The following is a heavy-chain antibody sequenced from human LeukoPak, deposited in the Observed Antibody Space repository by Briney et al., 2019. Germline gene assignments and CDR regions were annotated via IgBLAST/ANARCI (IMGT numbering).Heavy chain of an antibody. CDR1: GGSISSYY. D-gene: IGHD6-13*01. CDR2: IYYSGST. Sequence: SETLSLTCTVSGGSISSYYWSWIRQPPGKGLEWIGYIYYSGSTNYNPSLKSRVTISVDTSKNQFSLKLSSVTAADTAVYYCARGSVWVAAAPYYFDYWGQGTLVTVSS. CDR3: ARGSVWVAAAPYYFDY. J-gene: IGHJ4*02. V-gene: IGHV4-59*01.